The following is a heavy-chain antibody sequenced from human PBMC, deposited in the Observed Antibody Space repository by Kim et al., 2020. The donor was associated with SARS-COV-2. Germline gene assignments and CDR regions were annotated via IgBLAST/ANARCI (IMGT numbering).Heavy chain of an antibody. CDR3: ARATTIFGVVIGFDP. V-gene: IGHV1-8*01. J-gene: IGHJ5*02. Sequence: QKFPGRVTMTRNTSISTAYMELSSLGSEDTAVYYCARATTIFGVVIGFDPWGQGTLVTVSS. D-gene: IGHD3-3*01.